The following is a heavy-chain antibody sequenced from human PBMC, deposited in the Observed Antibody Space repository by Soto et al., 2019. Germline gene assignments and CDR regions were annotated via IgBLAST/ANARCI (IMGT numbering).Heavy chain of an antibody. D-gene: IGHD3-22*01. CDR2: IYYSGST. CDR3: GRRDYYDSSGYPFDY. V-gene: IGHV4-59*08. Sequence: SETLSLTCTVSGGSISSYYWSWIRQPPGKGLEWIGYIYYSGSTNYNPSLKSRVTISVDTSKNQFSLKLSSVTAADTAVYYCGRRDYYDSSGYPFDYWGQGTLVTVSS. J-gene: IGHJ4*02. CDR1: GGSISSYY.